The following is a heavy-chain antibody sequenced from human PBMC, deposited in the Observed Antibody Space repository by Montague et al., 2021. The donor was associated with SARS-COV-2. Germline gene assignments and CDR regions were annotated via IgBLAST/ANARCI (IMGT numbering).Heavy chain of an antibody. V-gene: IGHV4-31*03. CDR1: GGSISSGGYY. CDR3: ARLTAGYCSGGSCYWGTGFDY. D-gene: IGHD2-15*01. Sequence: TLSLTCTVSGGSISSGGYYWSWIRQHPGKGLEWIGYIYYSGSTYYNPSLKSRVTISVDTSKNQFSLKLSSVTAADTAVYYCARLTAGYCSGGSCYWGTGFDYRGQGTPVTVSS. CDR2: IYYSGST. J-gene: IGHJ4*02.